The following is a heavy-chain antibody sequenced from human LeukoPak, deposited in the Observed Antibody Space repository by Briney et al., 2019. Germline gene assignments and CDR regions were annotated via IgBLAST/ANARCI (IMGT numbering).Heavy chain of an antibody. V-gene: IGHV3-43*01. Sequence: GGSLRLSCAASGFTFDDYTMHWVRQAPGKGLEWVSLISWDGGSTYYADSVKGRFTISRDNSKNSLYLQMNSLRTEDTALYYCAKDSGASGSYPTYSHFDYWGQGTLVTVSS. CDR3: AKDSGASGSYPTYSHFDY. CDR2: ISWDGGST. CDR1: GFTFDDYT. J-gene: IGHJ4*02. D-gene: IGHD1-26*01.